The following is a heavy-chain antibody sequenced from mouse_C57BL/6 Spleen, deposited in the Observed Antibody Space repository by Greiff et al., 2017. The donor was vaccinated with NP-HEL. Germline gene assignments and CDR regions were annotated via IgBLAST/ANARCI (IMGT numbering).Heavy chain of an antibody. CDR2: ISSGGSYT. V-gene: IGHV5-6*01. Sequence: EVQRVESGGDLVKPGGSLKLSCAASGFTFSSYGMSWVRQTPDKRLEWVATISSGGSYTYYPDSVKGRFTISRDNAKNTLYLQMSSPKSEDTAMYYCASHSSGYVAYWGQGTLVTVSA. CDR3: ASHSSGYVAY. D-gene: IGHD3-2*02. CDR1: GFTFSSYG. J-gene: IGHJ3*01.